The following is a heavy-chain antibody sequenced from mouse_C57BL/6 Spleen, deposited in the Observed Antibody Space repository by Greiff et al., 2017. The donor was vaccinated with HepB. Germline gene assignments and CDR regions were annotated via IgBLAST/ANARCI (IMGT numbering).Heavy chain of an antibody. CDR1: GYTFTDYN. CDR3: ARQEGFITTVVALYAMDY. D-gene: IGHD1-1*01. J-gene: IGHJ4*01. V-gene: IGHV1-18*01. CDR2: INPNNGGT. Sequence: VQLKQSGPELVKPGASVKIPCKASGYTFTDYNMDWVKQSHGKSLEWIGDINPNNGGTIYNQKFKGKATLTVDKSSSTAYMELRSLTSDDTAVYYCARQEGFITTVVALYAMDYWGQGTSVTVSS.